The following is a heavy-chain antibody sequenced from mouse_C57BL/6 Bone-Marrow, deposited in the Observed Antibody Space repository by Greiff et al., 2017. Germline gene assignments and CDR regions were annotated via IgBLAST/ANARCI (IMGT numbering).Heavy chain of an antibody. CDR3: ARRDYYGSSYGYWYFDV. CDR2: IYPRSGNT. V-gene: IGHV1-81*01. D-gene: IGHD1-1*01. CDR1: GYTFTSSG. Sequence: QVQLQQSGAELARPGASVKLSCKASGYTFTSSGISWVKQRTGQGLEWIGEIYPRSGNTYYNEKFKGKATLTADKSSSTAYMELRSLTSEDSAVYFCARRDYYGSSYGYWYFDVWGTGTTVTVSS. J-gene: IGHJ1*03.